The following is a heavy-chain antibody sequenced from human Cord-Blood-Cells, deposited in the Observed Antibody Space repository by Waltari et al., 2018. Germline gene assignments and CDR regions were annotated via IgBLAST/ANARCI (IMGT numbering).Heavy chain of an antibody. J-gene: IGHJ6*02. CDR3: AKDLDDYGDYYYYGMDV. V-gene: IGHV3-23*01. CDR1: GFTFSSYA. D-gene: IGHD4-17*01. Sequence: EVQLLESGGGLVQPGGSLRLSCAASGFTFSSYAMSWVRQAPGKGLEWVSAISGRGGSTYYADSVKGRFTISRDNSKNTLYLQMNSLRAEDTAVYYCAKDLDDYGDYYYYGMDVWGQGTTVTVSS. CDR2: ISGRGGST.